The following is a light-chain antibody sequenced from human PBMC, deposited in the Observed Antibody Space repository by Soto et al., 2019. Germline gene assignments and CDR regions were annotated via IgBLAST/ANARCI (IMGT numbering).Light chain of an antibody. CDR2: GAS. V-gene: IGKV3-20*01. CDR3: QQYGSSPFT. Sequence: EIVLTQSPGTLSLSPGERATLSCRASQSVSSSYLAWYQKKPGQAPRLLIYGASSRATGIPDRFSGSGSGTDFTLTISRLEPEDFAVYYCQQYGSSPFTLGQGTRLEIK. CDR1: QSVSSSY. J-gene: IGKJ5*01.